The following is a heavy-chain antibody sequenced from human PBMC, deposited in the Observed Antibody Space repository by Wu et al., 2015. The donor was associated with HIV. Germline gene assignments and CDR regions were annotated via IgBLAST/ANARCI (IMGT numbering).Heavy chain of an antibody. D-gene: IGHD3-10*01. J-gene: IGHJ4*02. CDR2: INPSGGSA. Sequence: QVQLVQSGAEVKKPGASMKVSCKASGYTFTTFYMHWVRQAPGQGLEWMAVINPSGGSATYAQRFQDRLTMTRDTSTSTVYMDLSSLRFEDTAVYYCARASRDRSGSYTIDYWGQGTLVTVSS. V-gene: IGHV1-46*01. CDR1: GYTFTTFY. CDR3: ARASRDRSGSYTIDY.